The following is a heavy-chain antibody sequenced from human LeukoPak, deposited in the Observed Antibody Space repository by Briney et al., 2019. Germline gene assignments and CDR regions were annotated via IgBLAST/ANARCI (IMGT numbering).Heavy chain of an antibody. D-gene: IGHD3-22*01. J-gene: IGHJ6*02. CDR1: GGTFSSYA. V-gene: IGHV1-69*13. Sequence: SVKVSCKASGGTFSSYAISWVRQAPGQGLEWMGGIIPIFGTANYAQKFQGRVTITADESTSTAYMELSSLRSEDTAVYYCARAVYYYDSSGYYPARYYYYGMDVWGQGTTVTVSS. CDR3: ARAVYYYDSSGYYPARYYYYGMDV. CDR2: IIPIFGTA.